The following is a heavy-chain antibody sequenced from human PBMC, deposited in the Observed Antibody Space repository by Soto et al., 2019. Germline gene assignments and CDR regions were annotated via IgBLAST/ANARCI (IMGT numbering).Heavy chain of an antibody. CDR3: ARAEGGIFDY. CDR2: INHSGST. Sequence: SETLSLTCAVYGGSFSGYYWSWIRQPPGKGLEWIGEINHSGSTNYNPSLKSRVTISVDRSKNQFSLKLSSVTAADTAVYYCARAEGGIFDYWGQGTLVTVSS. CDR1: GGSFSGYY. J-gene: IGHJ4*02. V-gene: IGHV4-34*01.